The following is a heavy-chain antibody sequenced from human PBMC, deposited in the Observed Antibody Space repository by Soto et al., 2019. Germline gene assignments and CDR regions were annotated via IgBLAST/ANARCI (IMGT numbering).Heavy chain of an antibody. D-gene: IGHD4-17*01. J-gene: IGHJ4*02. V-gene: IGHV4-30-2*01. CDR3: ARGSTTVTTVAY. CDR1: GGSISSGGYS. Sequence: SETLSLTCAVSGGSISSGGYSWSWIRQPPGKGLEWIGYIYHSGSTYYNPSLKSRVTISVDRSKNQFSLKLSSVTAADTAVYYCARGSTTVTTVAYWGQGTLVTVSS. CDR2: IYHSGST.